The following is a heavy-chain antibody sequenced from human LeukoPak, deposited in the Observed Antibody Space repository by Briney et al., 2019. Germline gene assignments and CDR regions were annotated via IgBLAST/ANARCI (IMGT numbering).Heavy chain of an antibody. J-gene: IGHJ4*02. Sequence: SETLSLTCTVSGGSMSSSTYYWGWLRQPPGKGLEWIATMYYGGSTYTNPSLKSRVTITVATSKNLFTLKLSLVTAADAAVYYCARGISQQSGLFDYWGQGTLVTVSS. V-gene: IGHV4-39*06. D-gene: IGHD6-13*01. CDR1: GGSMSSSTYY. CDR3: ARGISQQSGLFDY. CDR2: MYYGGST.